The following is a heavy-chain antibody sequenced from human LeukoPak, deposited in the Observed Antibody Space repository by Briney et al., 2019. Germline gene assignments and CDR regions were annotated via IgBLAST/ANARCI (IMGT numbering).Heavy chain of an antibody. D-gene: IGHD4-17*01. CDR1: GYTFTSYG. CDR2: INPSGGST. CDR3: ARDGDYGDYVFDY. Sequence: ASVKVSCKASGYTFTSYGISWVRQAPGQGLEWMGIINPSGGSTSYAQKFQGRVTMTRDMSTSTVYMELSSLRSEDTAVYYCARDGDYGDYVFDYWGQGTLVTVSS. J-gene: IGHJ4*02. V-gene: IGHV1-46*01.